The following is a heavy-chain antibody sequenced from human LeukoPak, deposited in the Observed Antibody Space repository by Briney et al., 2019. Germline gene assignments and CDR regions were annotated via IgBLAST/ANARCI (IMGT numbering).Heavy chain of an antibody. J-gene: IGHJ3*02. CDR1: EFTFSSYA. V-gene: IGHV3-30*04. Sequence: GRSLRLSCAASEFTFSSYAMHWVRQAPGKGLEWVAVISYDGSNKYYADSVKGRFTISRDNAKNSLYLQMNTLRAEDTALYYCARGGRANGVYDAFDIWGQGTIVTVSS. CDR2: ISYDGSNK. D-gene: IGHD2-8*01. CDR3: ARGGRANGVYDAFDI.